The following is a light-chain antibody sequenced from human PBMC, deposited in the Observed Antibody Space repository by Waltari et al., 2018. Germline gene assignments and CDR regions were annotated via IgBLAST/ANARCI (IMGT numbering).Light chain of an antibody. CDR2: NNN. V-gene: IGLV1-40*01. J-gene: IGLJ1*01. CDR1: SSNNGTDYG. CDR3: QSYDRRLSGYV. Sequence: QSVLTQPPSVSGAPGQRVAISCTGSSSNNGTDYGVTRYHKLPGPAPKLLIYNNNNRPSGVPDRFSGSKSGTSASLAITGLQAEDEADYYCQSYDRRLSGYVFGTATKVTVL.